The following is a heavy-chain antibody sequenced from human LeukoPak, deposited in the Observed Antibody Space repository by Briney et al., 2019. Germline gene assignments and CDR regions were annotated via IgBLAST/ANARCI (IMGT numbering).Heavy chain of an antibody. V-gene: IGHV3-48*02. CDR3: ARDRATYYYDSSGWGD. CDR1: GFTFSSYS. J-gene: IGHJ4*02. CDR2: ISSSSSTI. Sequence: QPGGSLRLSCAASGFTFSSYSMNWVRQAPGKGLEWVSYISSSSSTIYYADSVKGRFTISRDNAKNSLYLQMNSLRDEDTAVYYCARDRATYYYDSSGWGDWGKGTLVTVSS. D-gene: IGHD3-22*01.